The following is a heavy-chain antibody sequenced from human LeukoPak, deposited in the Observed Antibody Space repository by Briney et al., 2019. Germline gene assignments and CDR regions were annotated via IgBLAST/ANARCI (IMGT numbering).Heavy chain of an antibody. CDR3: ARDPPRHYDFWSGYAFFDY. CDR2: ISSSGSTI. Sequence: GGSLRLSCAASGFTFSDYYMSWIRQAPGKGLEWVSYISSSGSTIYYADSVKGRFTISRDNAKNSLYLQMNSLRAEDTAVYYCARDPPRHYDFWSGYAFFDYWGQGTLVTVSS. D-gene: IGHD3-3*01. V-gene: IGHV3-11*01. J-gene: IGHJ4*02. CDR1: GFTFSDYY.